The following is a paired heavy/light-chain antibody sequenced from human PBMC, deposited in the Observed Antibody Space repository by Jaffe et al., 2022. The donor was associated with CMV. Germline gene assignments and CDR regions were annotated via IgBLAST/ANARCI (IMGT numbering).Light chain of an antibody. CDR1: SSNIGINY. J-gene: IGLJ3*02. V-gene: IGLV1-51*02. CDR3: GTRDGSLTVVL. Sequence: QSVLTQPPSVSAAPGQKVTISCSGSSSNIGINYVSWYQQLPGTAPKLLIYENNKRPSGIPDRFSASKSGTSATLDITGLQTGDEADYYCGTRDGSLTVVLFGGGTKLTVL. CDR2: ENN.
Heavy chain of an antibody. Sequence: QEQLVESGGGLVKPGGSLRLSCEASRFTLRDYYMSWIRQAPGKGLEWVSYITGDSSIISYADSVKGRFTISRDNAKNSLYLQMNSLRVEDTAVYYCARDWRHLAMDVWGQGTTVTVSS. J-gene: IGHJ6*02. D-gene: IGHD6-25*01. V-gene: IGHV3-11*01. CDR1: RFTLRDYY. CDR2: ITGDSSII. CDR3: ARDWRHLAMDV.